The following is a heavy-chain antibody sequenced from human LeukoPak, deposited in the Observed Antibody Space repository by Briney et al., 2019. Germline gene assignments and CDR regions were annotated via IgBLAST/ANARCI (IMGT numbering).Heavy chain of an antibody. CDR2: ISSSSSYI. CDR1: GFTFSSYS. V-gene: IGHV3-21*01. CDR3: ARDLIRDYSNYPKENWFDP. D-gene: IGHD4-11*01. J-gene: IGHJ5*02. Sequence: GGSLRLSCAVSGFTFSSYSMNWVRQAPGKGLEWVSSISSSSSYIYYADSVKGRFTISRDNAKNSLYLQMNSLRAEDTAVYYCARDLIRDYSNYPKENWFDPWGQGTLVTVSS.